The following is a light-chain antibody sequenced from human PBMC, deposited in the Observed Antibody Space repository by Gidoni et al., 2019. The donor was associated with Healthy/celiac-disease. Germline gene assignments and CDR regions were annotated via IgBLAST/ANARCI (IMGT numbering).Light chain of an antibody. J-gene: IGKJ2*01. CDR2: GAS. CDR3: QQYNNWPPYT. CDR1: QTVNGN. Sequence: EMVMTQSPATLSVSPGESVTLSCRASQTVNGNLAWYQQKPGQAPRLLIYGASTRATGIPARFSGSGSGTEFTLTISSLQSEDFAVYYCQQYNNWPPYTFGQGTKLEIK. V-gene: IGKV3-15*01.